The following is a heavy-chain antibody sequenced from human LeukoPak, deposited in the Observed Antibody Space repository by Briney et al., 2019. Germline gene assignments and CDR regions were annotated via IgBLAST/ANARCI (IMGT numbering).Heavy chain of an antibody. CDR1: GGSISSYY. Sequence: SETLSLTCTVSGGSISSYYWSWIRQPPGKGLEWIGHIHYTGSTNYNPSLKSRVTISVDTSKNQSSLKLNSVTAADTAVYYCARREYSSWYEDHWGQGTLVTVSS. CDR3: ARREYSSWYEDH. D-gene: IGHD6-13*01. V-gene: IGHV4-59*08. J-gene: IGHJ4*02. CDR2: IHYTGST.